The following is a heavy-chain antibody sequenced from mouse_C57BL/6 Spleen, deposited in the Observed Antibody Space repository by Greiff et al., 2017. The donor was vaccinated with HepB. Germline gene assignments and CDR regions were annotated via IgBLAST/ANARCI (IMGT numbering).Heavy chain of an antibody. CDR3: ARGRDTTVVDYFDY. D-gene: IGHD1-1*01. CDR2: ISYDGSN. V-gene: IGHV3-6*01. CDR1: GYSITSGYY. J-gene: IGHJ2*01. Sequence: EVKLQESGPGLVKPSQSLSLTCSVTGYSITSGYYWNWIRQFPGNKLEWMGYISYDGSNNYNPSLKNRISITRDTSKNQFFLKLNSVTTEDTATYYCARGRDTTVVDYFDYWGQGTTLTVAS.